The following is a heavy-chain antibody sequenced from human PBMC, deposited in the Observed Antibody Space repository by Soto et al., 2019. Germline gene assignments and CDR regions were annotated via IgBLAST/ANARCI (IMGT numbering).Heavy chain of an antibody. CDR2: IYHSGSS. J-gene: IGHJ5*02. V-gene: IGHV4-4*02. CDR3: VSYRGSSRTYWFDP. Sequence: QVQLQESGPGLVKPSGTLSLTCAVSSGSISSSNWWSWFSQPPGEGREWIGEIYHSGSSNYNPSLKIRVTTSVDKSKNQFSLKLSSVTAADTAVYYCVSYRGSSRTYWFDPWGQGTLVTVSS. CDR1: SGSISSSNW. D-gene: IGHD6-13*01.